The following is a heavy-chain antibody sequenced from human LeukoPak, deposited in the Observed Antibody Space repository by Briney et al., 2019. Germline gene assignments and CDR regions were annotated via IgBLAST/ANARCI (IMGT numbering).Heavy chain of an antibody. CDR2: IYHSGST. Sequence: SETLSLTCAVSGGSISSGGYSWSWIRQPPGKGLEWIGYIYHSGSTYYNPSLKSRVTISVDRSKNQFPLKLSSVTAADTAVYYCARAADYDSSGYPYYFDYWGQGTLVTVSS. V-gene: IGHV4-30-2*01. J-gene: IGHJ4*02. CDR1: GGSISSGGYS. CDR3: ARAADYDSSGYPYYFDY. D-gene: IGHD3-22*01.